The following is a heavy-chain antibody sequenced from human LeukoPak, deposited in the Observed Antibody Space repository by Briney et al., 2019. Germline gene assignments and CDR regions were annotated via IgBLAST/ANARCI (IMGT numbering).Heavy chain of an antibody. CDR1: GFTFSSYA. CDR3: AKDQWTWRADDAFDI. V-gene: IGHV3-23*01. J-gene: IGHJ3*02. D-gene: IGHD6-19*01. CDR2: ISGSGGSP. Sequence: PGGSLRLSGAASGFTFSSYAMSWVRQAPGKGLEWVSAISGSGGSPYYADSVKGRFTISRDNSKNPLYLQMNCMRAEDTAVYDRAKDQWTWRADDAFDIWGQGTMVTASS.